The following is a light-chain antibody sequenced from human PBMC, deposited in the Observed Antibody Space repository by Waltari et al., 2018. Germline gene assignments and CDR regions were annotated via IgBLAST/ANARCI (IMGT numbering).Light chain of an antibody. Sequence: SYDLTQSPSVSVSPGQTARITCSGDKLEDQYANWYQQKAGQSPVLVIYQDTKRPLGIPGRFSGSSSGNTATLTISGTQSLDEADYFCQVRDTTTAVFGGGTKVTVL. CDR1: KLEDQY. CDR2: QDT. V-gene: IGLV3-1*01. CDR3: QVRDTTTAV. J-gene: IGLJ3*02.